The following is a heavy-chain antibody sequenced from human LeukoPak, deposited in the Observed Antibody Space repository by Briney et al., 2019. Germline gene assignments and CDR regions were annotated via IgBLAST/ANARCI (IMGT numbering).Heavy chain of an antibody. CDR3: ARDPRANYVWGSYRAKPFDY. J-gene: IGHJ4*02. CDR2: IYHSGST. CDR1: GYSIGSGYY. D-gene: IGHD3-16*02. Sequence: SETLSLTCTVSGYSIGSGYYWGWIRQPPGKGLEWIGSIYHSGSTYYNPSLKSRLTISVDTSKNQFSLKLRSVTAADTAVYYCARDPRANYVWGSYRAKPFDYWGQGTLVTVSS. V-gene: IGHV4-38-2*02.